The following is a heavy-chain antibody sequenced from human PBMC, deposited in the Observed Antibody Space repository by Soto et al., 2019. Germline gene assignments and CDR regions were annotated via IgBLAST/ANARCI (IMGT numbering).Heavy chain of an antibody. CDR1: GFTFSRYS. Sequence: HPGGSLRLSCVASGFTFSRYSIHWVRQAPGKGLEWVAVISFGGGENYYADSVQGRFSLSRDNSKNTVFLQMSSLRAADTALYFCARQGVHAFDYWGPGTLVTVSS. D-gene: IGHD2-8*01. CDR3: ARQGVHAFDY. CDR2: ISFGGGEN. V-gene: IGHV3-30-3*01. J-gene: IGHJ4*02.